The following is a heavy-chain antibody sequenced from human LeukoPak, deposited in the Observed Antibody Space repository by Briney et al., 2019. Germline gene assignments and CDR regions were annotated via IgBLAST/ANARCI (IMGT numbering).Heavy chain of an antibody. Sequence: ASVKVSCKASGYTFTGYYMHWVRQAPGQGLEWMGWINPNSGGTSYAQKFQGRVTMTRDTSISTAYMELSRLRSDDTAVYYCARGGSSPGGYAFDIWGQGTMVTVSS. CDR2: INPNSGGT. D-gene: IGHD6-13*01. J-gene: IGHJ3*02. CDR3: ARGGSSPGGYAFDI. V-gene: IGHV1-2*02. CDR1: GYTFTGYY.